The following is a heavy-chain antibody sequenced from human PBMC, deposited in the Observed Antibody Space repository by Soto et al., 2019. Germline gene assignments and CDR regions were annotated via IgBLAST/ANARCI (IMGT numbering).Heavy chain of an antibody. J-gene: IGHJ4*02. D-gene: IGHD5-12*01. CDR2: IKQDGSEK. Sequence: EVQLVESGGGLVQPGGSLRLSCAASGFTFSSYWMSWVRQALGKGLEWVANIKQDGSEKYYVDSVKGRFTISRDNAKNSLYLLMNSLRVEDTSVYYCARDGVDSGYEKIDYWGQGTLVTVSS. CDR3: ARDGVDSGYEKIDY. CDR1: GFTFSSYW. V-gene: IGHV3-7*01.